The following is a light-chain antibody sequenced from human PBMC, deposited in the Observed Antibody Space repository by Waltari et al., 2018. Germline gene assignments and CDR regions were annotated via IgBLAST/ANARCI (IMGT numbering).Light chain of an antibody. J-gene: IGKJ4*01. CDR3: QQRSTWPSVT. CDR2: DAS. CDR1: QSVGRH. Sequence: EIVLTQSPATLSLSPGERATVSCRASQSVGRHLAWYQQKAGQAPRLLIYDASNRAADTPARFSGSGSGTDFTLTISSLEPEVFAVYYCQQRSTWPSVTFGGGTKVELK. V-gene: IGKV3-11*01.